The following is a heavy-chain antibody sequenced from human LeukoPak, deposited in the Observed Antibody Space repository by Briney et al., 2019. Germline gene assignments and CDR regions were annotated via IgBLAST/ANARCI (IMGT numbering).Heavy chain of an antibody. CDR2: ISAYNGNT. V-gene: IGHV1-18*01. CDR3: ARAGKYYDFWSGYLDY. CDR1: GYTFTSYG. D-gene: IGHD3-3*01. Sequence: GASVKVSCKASGYTFTSYGISWVRQAPGQGLEWMGWISAYNGNTNYAQKLQGRVAMTTDPSTSTAYMELRSLRSDDTAVYYCARAGKYYDFWSGYLDYWGQGTLVTVSS. J-gene: IGHJ4*02.